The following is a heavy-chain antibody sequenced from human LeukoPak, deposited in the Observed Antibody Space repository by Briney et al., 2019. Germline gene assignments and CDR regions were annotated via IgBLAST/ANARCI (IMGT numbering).Heavy chain of an antibody. Sequence: SETLSLTCAVSGYSLGKNYYWGWIRQPPWKGLEWIGRIYGTGSTSYNPSLMNRVTMSVDTSKNHFSLKLTSVTAADTAVYYCARYDSRGSASTRFDYWGQGILVTISS. CDR3: ARYDSRGSASTRFDY. CDR1: GYSLGKNYY. V-gene: IGHV4-38-2*01. CDR2: IYGTGST. J-gene: IGHJ4*02. D-gene: IGHD3-16*01.